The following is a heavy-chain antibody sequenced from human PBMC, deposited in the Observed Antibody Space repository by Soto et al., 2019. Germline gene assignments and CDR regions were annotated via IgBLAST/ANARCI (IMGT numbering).Heavy chain of an antibody. V-gene: IGHV4-4*02. CDR3: ARSTTLSRRLFFDS. CDR1: GDSITTPHW. CDR2: IFHSETT. Sequence: TSETLSLTCAVSGDSITTPHWWGWVRQPPGKGLEWIGEIFHSETTNYNPSLKSRVTISIDKFKNQFSLRLTSLTAADTAIYYCARSTTLSRRLFFDSWGQGALVTVSS. D-gene: IGHD4-4*01. J-gene: IGHJ4*02.